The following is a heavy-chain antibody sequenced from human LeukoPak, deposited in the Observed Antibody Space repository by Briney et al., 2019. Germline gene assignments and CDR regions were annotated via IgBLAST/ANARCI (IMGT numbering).Heavy chain of an antibody. Sequence: GGSLRLSCAVSGFPFSYHWVHWVRQVPGKGLVWVSRINTDGSTTSYVDSVKGRFTISRDNTKNTLYLHMNSLRAEDTAVYYCARVPVGSYSFDYWGQGTLVTVSS. CDR1: GFPFSYHW. J-gene: IGHJ4*02. CDR2: INTDGSTT. D-gene: IGHD1-26*01. CDR3: ARVPVGSYSFDY. V-gene: IGHV3-74*01.